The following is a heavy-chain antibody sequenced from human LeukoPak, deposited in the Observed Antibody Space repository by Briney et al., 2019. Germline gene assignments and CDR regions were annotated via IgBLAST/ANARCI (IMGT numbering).Heavy chain of an antibody. CDR3: ARDLEQQMVLGRFDP. V-gene: IGHV3-11*01. J-gene: IGHJ5*02. CDR2: ISGSGNTI. D-gene: IGHD6-13*01. Sequence: PGGSLRLSCAASGFTFSDYSMNWIRQAPGKGLEWISYISGSGNTIYQADSVKGRFTISRDNAKNSLFLQMNSLRADDTAVYYCARDLEQQMVLGRFDPWGQGTLVIVSS. CDR1: GFTFSDYS.